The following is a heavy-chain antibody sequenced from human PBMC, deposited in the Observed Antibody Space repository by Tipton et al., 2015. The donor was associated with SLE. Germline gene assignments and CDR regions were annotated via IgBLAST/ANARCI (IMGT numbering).Heavy chain of an antibody. J-gene: IGHJ4*02. Sequence: GEALGGSYWSWIRQSPGKGLEWIGYISYSGISNYNPSLKSRVTMSVDTSKNQLSLNLKSVTAADTAVYYCAERGGGYWGQGTLVTVSS. V-gene: IGHV4-59*01. CDR3: AERGGGY. CDR2: ISYSGIS. CDR1: GEALGGSY. D-gene: IGHD2-15*01.